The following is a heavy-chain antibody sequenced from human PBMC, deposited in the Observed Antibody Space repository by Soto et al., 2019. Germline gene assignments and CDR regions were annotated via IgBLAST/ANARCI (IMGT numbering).Heavy chain of an antibody. CDR1: GYTFTSYD. CDR3: AGAREYYYGMDV. Sequence: QVQLVQSGAEVKKPGASVKVSCKASGYTFTSYDINWVRQATGQGLEWMGWMNPNSGHTGYAQKFQGRVTMTRNTSISTAYMELRRPRSEDTAVYYCAGAREYYYGMDVWRQGTTVTASS. CDR2: MNPNSGHT. V-gene: IGHV1-8*01. J-gene: IGHJ6*02.